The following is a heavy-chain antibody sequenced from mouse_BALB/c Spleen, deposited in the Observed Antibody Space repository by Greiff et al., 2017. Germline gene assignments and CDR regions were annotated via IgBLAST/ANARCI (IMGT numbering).Heavy chain of an antibody. CDR2: IRLKSDNYAT. CDR1: GFTFSSYW. V-gene: IGHV6-6*02. CDR3: THGTWFAY. Sequence: EVQGVESGGSLVQPGGSMKLSCVASGFTFSSYWMSWVRQSPEKGLEWVAEIRLKSDNYATHYAESVKGKFTISRDDSKSRLYLQMNSLRAEDTGIYYCTHGTWFAYWGQGTLVTVSA. D-gene: IGHD1-1*01. J-gene: IGHJ3*01.